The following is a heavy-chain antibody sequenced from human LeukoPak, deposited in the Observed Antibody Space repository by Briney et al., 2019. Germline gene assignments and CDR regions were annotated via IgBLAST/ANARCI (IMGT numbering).Heavy chain of an antibody. CDR1: GGSISSHY. CDR2: IYYSGST. V-gene: IGHV4-59*11. D-gene: IGHD5-24*01. CDR3: AREYSEMATTSDAFDI. J-gene: IGHJ3*02. Sequence: SETLSLTCPVSGGSISSHYWSWIRQPPGKGLEWIGYIYYSGSTNYNPSLKSRVTISVDTSKNQFSLKLSSVTAADTAVYYCAREYSEMATTSDAFDIWGQGTMVTVSS.